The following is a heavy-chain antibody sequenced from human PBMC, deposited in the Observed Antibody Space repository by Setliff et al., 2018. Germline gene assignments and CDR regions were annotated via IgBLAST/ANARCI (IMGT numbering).Heavy chain of an antibody. CDR2: IIPTSGAT. D-gene: IGHD3-3*01. J-gene: IGHJ6*03. V-gene: IGHV1-69*06. CDR3: ARMSGFLYMDV. Sequence: SVKVSCKLSGASFNTYGLNWVRQAPGQGLEWMGRIIPTSGATNYAQKFRGRVTFSADKSAVTFYMDLSGLTSADTAVYYCARMSGFLYMDVWGKGTTVTVSS. CDR1: GASFNTYG.